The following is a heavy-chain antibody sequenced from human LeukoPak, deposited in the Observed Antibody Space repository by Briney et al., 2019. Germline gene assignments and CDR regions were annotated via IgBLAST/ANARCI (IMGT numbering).Heavy chain of an antibody. D-gene: IGHD2-15*01. V-gene: IGHV4-39*01. CDR3: ARVTLGYCSGGSCPFYYYYMDV. Sequence: SETLSLTCTVSGGSISSYYWGWIRQPPGKGLEWIGSIYYSGNTYYNPSLKSRVTISVDASKNQFSLKLSSVTAADTAVYYCARVTLGYCSGGSCPFYYYYMDVWGKGTTVTISS. CDR2: IYYSGNT. CDR1: GGSISSYY. J-gene: IGHJ6*03.